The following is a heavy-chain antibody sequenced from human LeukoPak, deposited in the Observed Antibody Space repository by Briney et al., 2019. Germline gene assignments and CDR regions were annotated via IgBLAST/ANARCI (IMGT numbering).Heavy chain of an antibody. CDR3: ARDRRRVVAASTFDY. J-gene: IGHJ4*02. CDR1: GYTFTNYG. Sequence: AASVKVSCKASGYTFTNYGISWVRQAPGQGLEWMGWISPYNGNTNYAQELQGRVTMTTDTSTSTAHMELRSLRSDDTAVYYCARDRRRVVAASTFDYWGQGTLVTVSS. CDR2: ISPYNGNT. D-gene: IGHD2-15*01. V-gene: IGHV1-18*01.